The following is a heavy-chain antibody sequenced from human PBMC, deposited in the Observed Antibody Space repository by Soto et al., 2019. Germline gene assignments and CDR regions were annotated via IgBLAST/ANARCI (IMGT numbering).Heavy chain of an antibody. D-gene: IGHD6-13*01. Sequence: GGSLRLSCAASGFTFSSYGMHWVRQAPGKGLEWVAVISYDGSNKYYADSVKGRFTISRDNSKNTLYLQMNSLRAEDTAADYCARVRRTAAAGTPSMESFEHWGQGTLVTVSS. CDR2: ISYDGSNK. CDR3: ARVRRTAAAGTPSMESFEH. V-gene: IGHV3-30*03. CDR1: GFTFSSYG. J-gene: IGHJ1*01.